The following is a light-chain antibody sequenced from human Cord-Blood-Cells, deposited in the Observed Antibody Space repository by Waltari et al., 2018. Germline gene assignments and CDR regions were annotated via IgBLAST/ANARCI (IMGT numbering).Light chain of an antibody. Sequence: QSALTQPASVSGSPGQSITISCTGTSSAVGSYHPAPSYPHHPGKAPKLMIYALSKRPSGVSNRVSGCKSGNTASLTISGLQAEDEADYYCCSYAGSSTSYVFGTGTKVTVL. CDR3: CSYAGSSTSYV. J-gene: IGLJ1*01. CDR1: SSAVGSYHP. CDR2: ALS. V-gene: IGLV2-23*02.